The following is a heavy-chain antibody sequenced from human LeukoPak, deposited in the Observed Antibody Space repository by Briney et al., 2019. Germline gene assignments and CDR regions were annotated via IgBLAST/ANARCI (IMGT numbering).Heavy chain of an antibody. Sequence: SETLSLTCTVSGGSISSSNYYWGWIRRPPGKGLEWIGSIYYSGSTYYNPSLKSRVTMSVDTSKNQFSLKLSSVTAADTAVYYCARLEAYWGQGTLVTVSS. CDR1: GGSISSSNYY. J-gene: IGHJ4*02. D-gene: IGHD3-3*01. V-gene: IGHV4-39*01. CDR3: ARLEAY. CDR2: IYYSGST.